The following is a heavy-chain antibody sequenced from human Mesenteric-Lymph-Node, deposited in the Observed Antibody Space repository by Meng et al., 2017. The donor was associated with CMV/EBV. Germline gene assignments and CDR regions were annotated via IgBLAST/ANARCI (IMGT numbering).Heavy chain of an antibody. D-gene: IGHD1-26*01. V-gene: IGHV1-58*01. CDR2: IVVGSDNT. J-gene: IGHJ4*02. Sequence: SVKVSCKASGFTFINSAVQWVRQARGQRLEWIGWIVVGSDNTNYAQRFQERVIITRDMSTRTACMELSSLRSGDTAVYYCARMGIIMGSTNREINDYWGQGTLVTVSS. CDR3: ARMGIIMGSTNREINDY. CDR1: GFTFINSA.